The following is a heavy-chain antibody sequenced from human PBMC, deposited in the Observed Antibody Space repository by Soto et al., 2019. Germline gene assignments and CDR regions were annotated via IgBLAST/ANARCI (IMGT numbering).Heavy chain of an antibody. Sequence: QITLRESGPTLMKPTQTLTLTCTFSGFSLSTSGVGVGWIRQPPGKALEWLALIFWDDDKRYNPSLMSRLTITKDTSKNQVVLTMTNMDPVDTATHYCAHRPVAAAETGPNCFDPWGQGTLVTVSS. V-gene: IGHV2-5*02. D-gene: IGHD6-13*01. J-gene: IGHJ5*02. CDR3: AHRPVAAAETGPNCFDP. CDR2: IFWDDDK. CDR1: GFSLSTSGVG.